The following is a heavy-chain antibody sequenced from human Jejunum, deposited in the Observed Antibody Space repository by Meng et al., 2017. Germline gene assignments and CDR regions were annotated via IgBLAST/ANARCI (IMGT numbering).Heavy chain of an antibody. D-gene: IGHD1-26*01. Sequence: QVQLQQWGGGRLKPSETLSLTCAVYGGSISGYFWSWIRQAPGEGLEWVGEFTRGGTTNYNPSLKSRVTISADTSKNQFSLTLSSVSAADTAVYYCARHEVDFDNWGQGTLVTVSS. CDR1: GGSISGYF. J-gene: IGHJ4*02. CDR2: FTRGGTT. V-gene: IGHV4-34*02. CDR3: ARHEVDFDN.